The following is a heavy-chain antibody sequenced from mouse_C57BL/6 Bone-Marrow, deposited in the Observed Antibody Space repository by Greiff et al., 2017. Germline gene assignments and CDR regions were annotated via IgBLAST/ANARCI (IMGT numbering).Heavy chain of an antibody. CDR2: IYPRDGST. J-gene: IGHJ2*01. CDR3: ARKEAYYSNPFDY. V-gene: IGHV1-85*01. D-gene: IGHD2-5*01. Sequence: QVQLQQSGPELVKPGASVKLSCKASGYTFTSYDINWVKQRPGQGLEWIGWIYPRDGSTKYNEKFKGKATLTVDTSSSTAYMELHSLTSEDSAVYFGARKEAYYSNPFDYWGQGTTLTVSS. CDR1: GYTFTSYD.